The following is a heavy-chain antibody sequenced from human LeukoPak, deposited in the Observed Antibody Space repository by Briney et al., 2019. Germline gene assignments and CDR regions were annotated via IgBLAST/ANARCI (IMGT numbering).Heavy chain of an antibody. D-gene: IGHD6-13*01. Sequence: SETLSLTCAVSGGSISSNTWWSWVRQPPGKGLEWIGEIYHSGSTNYNPSLKSRVTISIDKSKNQFSLKLSSVTAADTAVYSCARGGGGSSCVLWGRGTLVTVSS. CDR1: GGSISSNTW. V-gene: IGHV4-4*02. J-gene: IGHJ2*01. CDR2: IYHSGST. CDR3: ARGGGGSSCVL.